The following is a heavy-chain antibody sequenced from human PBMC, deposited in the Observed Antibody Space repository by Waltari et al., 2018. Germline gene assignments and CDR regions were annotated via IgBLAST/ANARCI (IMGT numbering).Heavy chain of an antibody. CDR3: ARGLRWYQHPEDY. V-gene: IGHV1-69*01. CDR2: IIPIFGTA. Sequence: QVQLVQSGAEVKKPGSSGTVSCKASGGTFSTYAIRWLHQAPVQGLEWMGGIIPIFGTANYAQKFQGRVTITADESTSTAYMELSSLRSEDTAVYYCARGLRWYQHPEDYWGQGTLVTVSS. CDR1: GGTFSTYA. D-gene: IGHD2-2*01. J-gene: IGHJ4*02.